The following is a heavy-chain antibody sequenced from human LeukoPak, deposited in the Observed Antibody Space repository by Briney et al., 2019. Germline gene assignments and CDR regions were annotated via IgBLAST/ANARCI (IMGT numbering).Heavy chain of an antibody. CDR3: ARGSVTRRLDP. Sequence: GGSLRLSCAASGFTFSSYAMHWVRRAPGKGLEWVAVISYDGSNKYYADSVKGRFTISRDNSKNTLYLQMNSLRAEDTAVYYCARGSVTRRLDPWGQGTLVTVSS. D-gene: IGHD4-17*01. J-gene: IGHJ5*02. CDR2: ISYDGSNK. CDR1: GFTFSSYA. V-gene: IGHV3-30-3*01.